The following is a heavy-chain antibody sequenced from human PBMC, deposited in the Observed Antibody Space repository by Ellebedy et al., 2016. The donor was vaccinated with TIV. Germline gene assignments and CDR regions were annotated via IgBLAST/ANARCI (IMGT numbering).Heavy chain of an antibody. Sequence: ASVKVSCKASGYTFTAFYLHWVRQAPGQGLEWMGWINPDSGSTNFAQKFQGRVTMTRDTSVNTAYMELSRLESADTAVYYCARVLRATSGMDVWGQGTTVIVS. V-gene: IGHV1-2*02. CDR1: GYTFTAFY. J-gene: IGHJ6*02. D-gene: IGHD4/OR15-4a*01. CDR3: ARVLRATSGMDV. CDR2: INPDSGST.